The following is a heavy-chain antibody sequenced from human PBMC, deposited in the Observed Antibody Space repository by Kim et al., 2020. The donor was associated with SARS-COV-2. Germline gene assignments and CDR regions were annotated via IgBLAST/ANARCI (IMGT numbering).Heavy chain of an antibody. J-gene: IGHJ4*02. CDR3: ARGGYSGSRNPLVY. V-gene: IGHV3-11*04. D-gene: IGHD6-13*01. Sequence: AVSGKGRATITRDNAKNSLYLQMNSVRAEDTAVYYCARGGYSGSRNPLVYWGQGTLVTVSS.